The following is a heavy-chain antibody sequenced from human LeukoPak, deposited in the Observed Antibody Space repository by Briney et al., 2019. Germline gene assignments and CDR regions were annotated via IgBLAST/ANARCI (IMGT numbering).Heavy chain of an antibody. CDR1: GGSISSGSYY. CDR3: ARAITMIGGFDY. Sequence: SETLSLTCTVSGGSISSGSYYWRWIRQPAGKGLEWIGRIYTSGSTNYNPSLKSRVTISVDTSKNQFSLKLSSVTAAGTAVYYCARAITMIGGFDYWGQGTLVTVSS. V-gene: IGHV4-61*02. CDR2: IYTSGST. J-gene: IGHJ4*02. D-gene: IGHD3-10*02.